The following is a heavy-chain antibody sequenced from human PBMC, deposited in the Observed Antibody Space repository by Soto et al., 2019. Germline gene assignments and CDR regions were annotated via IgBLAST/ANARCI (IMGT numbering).Heavy chain of an antibody. CDR2: IIPIFGTA. CDR3: ARDPKGYSSSNSPSHNWFDP. D-gene: IGHD6-13*01. V-gene: IGHV1-69*12. Sequence: QVQLVQSGAEVKKPGSSVKVSCKASGGTFSSYAISWVRQAPGQGLEWMGGIIPIFGTANYAQKFQGRVTITADESTSTAYMELSSQRSEDTAVYYCARDPKGYSSSNSPSHNWFDPWGQGTLVTVSS. J-gene: IGHJ5*02. CDR1: GGTFSSYA.